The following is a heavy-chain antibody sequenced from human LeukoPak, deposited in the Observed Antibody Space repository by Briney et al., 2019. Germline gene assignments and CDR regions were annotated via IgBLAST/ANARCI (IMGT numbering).Heavy chain of an antibody. V-gene: IGHV3-30*04. J-gene: IGHJ4*02. D-gene: IGHD4-23*01. CDR3: ARDGTSSFDY. CDR2: ISYDGSNK. CDR1: GFTFSSYA. Sequence: PGGSLRLSCAASGFTFSSYAMHWVRQAPGKGLEWVAVISYDGSNKYYAGSGKGRFTISRDNCKNTLYLQMNSLRAEDTAVYYCARDGTSSFDYWGQGTLVTVSS.